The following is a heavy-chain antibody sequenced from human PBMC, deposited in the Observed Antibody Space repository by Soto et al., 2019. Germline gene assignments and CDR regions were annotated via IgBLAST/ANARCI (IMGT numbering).Heavy chain of an antibody. Sequence: EVQLVESGGGLVQPGGSLKLSCAASGFTFSGSAMHWVRQASGKGLEWVGRIRSKANSYATAYAASVKGRFTISRDDSKNTEYLLINSLKTEDTAVYYCTRPGVGKVTTRDGPYYYYYGMDVWGQGTTVTVSS. CDR2: IRSKANSYAT. D-gene: IGHD4-4*01. V-gene: IGHV3-73*01. CDR1: GFTFSGSA. J-gene: IGHJ6*02. CDR3: TRPGVGKVTTRDGPYYYYYGMDV.